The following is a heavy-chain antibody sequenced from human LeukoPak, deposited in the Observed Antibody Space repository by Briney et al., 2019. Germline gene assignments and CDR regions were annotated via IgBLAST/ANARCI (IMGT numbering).Heavy chain of an antibody. CDR1: GYTFTSYG. J-gene: IGHJ4*02. Sequence: ASVKVSCKASGYTFTSYGISWVRQAPGQGLEWMGWISAYNGNTNYAQNLQGRVTMTTDTSTSTAYMELRSLISDDTALYYCAREANVWGSYRYFDYWGQGSLVTVSS. CDR3: AREANVWGSYRYFDY. CDR2: ISAYNGNT. V-gene: IGHV1-18*01. D-gene: IGHD3-16*02.